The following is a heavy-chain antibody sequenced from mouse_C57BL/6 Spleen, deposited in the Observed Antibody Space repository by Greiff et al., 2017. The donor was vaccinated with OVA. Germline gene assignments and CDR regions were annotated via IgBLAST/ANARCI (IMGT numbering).Heavy chain of an antibody. Sequence: QVTLKVSGPGILQPSQTLSLTCSFSGFSLSTFGMGVVWIRQPSGKGLEWLAHIWWVDDKYYNPALKSRLTISKDTSKNQVYLKIANVDTADTATYYCARIAYGYSEGCWYFDVWGTGTTVTVSS. CDR3: ARIAYGYSEGCWYFDV. J-gene: IGHJ1*03. CDR1: GFSLSTFGMG. D-gene: IGHD2-3*01. CDR2: IWWVDDK. V-gene: IGHV8-8*01.